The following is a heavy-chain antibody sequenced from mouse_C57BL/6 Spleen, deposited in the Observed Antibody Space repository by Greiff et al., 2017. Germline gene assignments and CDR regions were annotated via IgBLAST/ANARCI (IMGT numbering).Heavy chain of an antibody. D-gene: IGHD2-3*01. CDR1: GFNINNSY. V-gene: IGHV14-3*01. CDR3: ARDGYPSYWYFDV. J-gene: IGHJ1*03. Sequence: VQLQQSVAELVRPGASVKLSCTASGFNINNSYMHWVKQRPEQGLEWIGRISPANGNTKYDPKFQGKATITADTSSNTAYLQLSSLTSEDTDIYYVARDGYPSYWYFDVWGTGTTVTVSS. CDR2: ISPANGNT.